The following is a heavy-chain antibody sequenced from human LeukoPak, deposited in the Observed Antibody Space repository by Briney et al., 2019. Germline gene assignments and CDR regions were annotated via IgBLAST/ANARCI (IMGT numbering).Heavy chain of an antibody. D-gene: IGHD5-18*01. V-gene: IGHV4-59*01. CDR3: AREFSSRGYSYDYTWFDP. CDR1: GGSIRSYY. CDR2: INYSGST. Sequence: SETLSLTCTVSGGSIRSYYWSWIRQPPGKGLEWIGYINYSGSTNYNPSLKSRVTISVDTSKNQFSLRLRSVTAADTAVYYCAREFSSRGYSYDYTWFDPWGQGTLVTVSS. J-gene: IGHJ5*02.